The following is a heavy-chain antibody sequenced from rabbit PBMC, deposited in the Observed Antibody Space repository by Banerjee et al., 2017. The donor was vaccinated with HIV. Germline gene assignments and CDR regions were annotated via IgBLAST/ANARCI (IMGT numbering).Heavy chain of an antibody. CDR1: GFDLSSSYY. CDR3: ARGGNDAGDGYAL. J-gene: IGHJ6*01. V-gene: IGHV1S40*01. D-gene: IGHD6-1*01. Sequence: QSLEESGGDLVKPGASLTLTCTASGFDLSSSYYMCWVRQAPGKGLERIGCIYKGNSYYASWAKGRFTISRTSSTTVTLQMTSLTAADTATYFCARGGNDAGDGYALWGPGTLVTVS. CDR2: IYKGNS.